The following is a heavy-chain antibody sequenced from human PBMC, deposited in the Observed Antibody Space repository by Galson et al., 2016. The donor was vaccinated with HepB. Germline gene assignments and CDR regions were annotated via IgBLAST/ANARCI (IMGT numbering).Heavy chain of an antibody. J-gene: IGHJ4*02. V-gene: IGHV4-61*08. Sequence: ETLSLTCTVSGDSVSSGDYYWTWIRQPPGKGLECLGYIVYSGTTNYNPSLKSRVTISIDSSKNQSSLKLNSVTAADTAVYYCAREGRFGELFHWGQGTLVTVSS. CDR2: IVYSGTT. D-gene: IGHD3-10*01. CDR3: AREGRFGELFH. CDR1: GDSVSSGDYY.